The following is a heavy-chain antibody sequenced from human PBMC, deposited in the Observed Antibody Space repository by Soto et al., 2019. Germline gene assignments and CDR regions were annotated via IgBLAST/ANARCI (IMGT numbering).Heavy chain of an antibody. CDR1: GYTFTSYG. CDR2: ISAYNGNT. J-gene: IGHJ3*02. Sequence: GASVKVSCKASGYTFTSYGISCVRQAPGQGLEWMGWISAYNGNTNYAQKLQGRVTMTTDTSTSTAYMELRSLRSDDTAVYYCARVGRIPANDAFDIWGQGTMVTVSS. D-gene: IGHD6-25*01. V-gene: IGHV1-18*01. CDR3: ARVGRIPANDAFDI.